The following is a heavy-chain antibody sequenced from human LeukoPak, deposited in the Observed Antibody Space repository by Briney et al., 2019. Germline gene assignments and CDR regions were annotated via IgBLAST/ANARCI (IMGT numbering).Heavy chain of an antibody. CDR1: GDSISSDW. D-gene: IGHD3-16*01. Sequence: SETLSLTCAVSGDSISSDWYSWVRQPPGKGLEWIGYIYHSGSTEYNPSLKSRVTISLDTSKNQFSLKLRSVTPADTAVYYCAGDYKTLAYWGQGTLVTVSS. V-gene: IGHV4-59*01. CDR3: AGDYKTLAY. CDR2: IYHSGST. J-gene: IGHJ4*02.